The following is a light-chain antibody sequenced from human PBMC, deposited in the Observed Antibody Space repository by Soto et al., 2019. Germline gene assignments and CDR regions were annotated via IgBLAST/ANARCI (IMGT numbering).Light chain of an antibody. J-gene: IGLJ2*01. CDR1: SSDVGAYNH. CDR2: DVS. V-gene: IGLV2-11*01. Sequence: QSALTQPRSVSGSPGQSVTIPCTGSSSDVGAYNHVSWYQQHPGKAPKLMISDVSKRPSGVPDRFSGSKSGNTASLTISGLQAEDEANYDCCSYAGSYTVLFGGGTKLTVL. CDR3: CSYAGSYTVL.